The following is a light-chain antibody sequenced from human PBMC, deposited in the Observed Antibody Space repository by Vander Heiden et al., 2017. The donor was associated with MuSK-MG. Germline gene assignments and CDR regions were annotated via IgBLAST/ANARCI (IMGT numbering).Light chain of an antibody. V-gene: IGKV3-20*01. J-gene: IGKJ3*01. Sequence: IVSTHSQGTLSLSPGERATLSCRASQTVSSGFLAWYQQKPGQAPRLLIYGASRRATVIPGRFSGSGSGTDFTLIVSRLEPEDFAVYYCQQYGSSFTFGPGTKVDIK. CDR3: QQYGSSFT. CDR1: QTVSSGF. CDR2: GAS.